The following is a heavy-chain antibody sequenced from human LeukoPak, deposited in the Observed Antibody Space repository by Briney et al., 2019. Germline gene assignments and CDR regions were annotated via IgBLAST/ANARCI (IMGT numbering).Heavy chain of an antibody. D-gene: IGHD3-10*01. Sequence: LETLSLTCTVSGGSISNYYWSWIRQPPGKGLEWIGFIHSNGGANYNASLNSRATISRDTSRSQVSLKLTSVTAADTAVYYCASSNLGSLGQFDPWGQGTLVTVSS. V-gene: IGHV4-59*01. CDR1: GGSISNYY. CDR3: ASSNLGSLGQFDP. J-gene: IGHJ5*02. CDR2: IHSNGGA.